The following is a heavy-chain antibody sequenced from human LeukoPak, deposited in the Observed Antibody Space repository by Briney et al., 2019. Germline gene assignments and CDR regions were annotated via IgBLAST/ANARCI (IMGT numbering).Heavy chain of an antibody. CDR1: GFTFSTYG. CDR3: ARDTVDLLRFLEWSFDY. D-gene: IGHD3-3*01. J-gene: IGHJ4*02. CDR2: ISYDERNK. Sequence: PGGSLRLSCEAPGFTFSTYGMHWVRQAPGKGLEWVAVISYDERNKYYADSVKGRFTISRDNSKNTLYLQMNSLRAEDTAVYYCARDTVDLLRFLEWSFDYWGQGTLVTVSS. V-gene: IGHV3-30*03.